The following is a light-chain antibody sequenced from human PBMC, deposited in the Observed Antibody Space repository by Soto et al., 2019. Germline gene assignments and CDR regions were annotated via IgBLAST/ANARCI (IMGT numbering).Light chain of an antibody. CDR2: STN. CDR1: SGSVSTGYY. V-gene: IGLV8-61*01. CDR3: VLYMGSCIV. Sequence: QTVVTQEPSFSVSPGGTVTLTCGFSSGSVSTGYYPNWYQQTPGQAPRTLIYSTNTRSSGGPDRFSGSILGNKAALTITGAQADDESDYYCVLYMGSCIVFGTGPKVTVL. J-gene: IGLJ1*01.